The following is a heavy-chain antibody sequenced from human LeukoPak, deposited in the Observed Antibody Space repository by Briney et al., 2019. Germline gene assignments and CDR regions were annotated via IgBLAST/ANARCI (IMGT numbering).Heavy chain of an antibody. CDR1: GYTFTSYG. V-gene: IGHV1-18*01. CDR3: ARDSMLDISSDIVVVPAAISREDYYYYYMDV. D-gene: IGHD2-2*02. CDR2: ISAYNGNT. J-gene: IGHJ6*03. Sequence: ASVKVSCKASGYTFTSYGISWVRQAPGQGLEWMGWISAYNGNTNYAQKLQGRVTMTTDTSTSTAYMELRSLRSDDTAVYYCARDSMLDISSDIVVVPAAISREDYYYYYMDVWGQGTMVTVSS.